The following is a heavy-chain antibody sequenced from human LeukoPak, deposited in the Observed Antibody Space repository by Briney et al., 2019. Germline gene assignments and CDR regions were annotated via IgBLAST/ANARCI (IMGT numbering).Heavy chain of an antibody. Sequence: SVKVSCKASGGTFSNYAISWVRPAPGQGLEWMGAIIPIFGTANYAQKFQGRVTITADESTSTAYMELSSLRSEDTAVYYCARILSSSWYEYFHHWGQGTLVTVSS. D-gene: IGHD6-19*01. J-gene: IGHJ1*01. CDR2: IIPIFGTA. CDR1: GGTFSNYA. CDR3: ARILSSSWYEYFHH. V-gene: IGHV1-69*13.